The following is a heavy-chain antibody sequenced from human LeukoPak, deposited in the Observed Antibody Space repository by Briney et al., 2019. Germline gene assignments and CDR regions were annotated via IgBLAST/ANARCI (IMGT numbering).Heavy chain of an antibody. V-gene: IGHV4-39*01. CDR1: GFTFSISEIN. CDR2: IYYSGST. J-gene: IGHJ4*02. Sequence: GSLRLSCAVSGFTFSISEINWVRQPPGKGLEWIGSIYYSGSTYYNPSLKSRDTISVDTSKNQFSLKLSSVTAADTAVYYCARQVAVAYDYWGQGTLVTVSS. D-gene: IGHD6-19*01. CDR3: ARQVAVAYDY.